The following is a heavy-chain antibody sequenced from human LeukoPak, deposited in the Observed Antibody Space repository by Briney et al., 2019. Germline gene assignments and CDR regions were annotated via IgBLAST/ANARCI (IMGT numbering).Heavy chain of an antibody. D-gene: IGHD2-2*01. Sequence: QPGGSLRLSCAASGFTFSSYAMHWVRQAPGKGLEWVAVISYDGSNKYYADSVKGRFTISRDSSENTLHLQMNSLRVDDTAVYYCAKEGEDLVVVPVAMRAFDVWGQGTVVTVSS. CDR2: ISYDGSNK. CDR3: AKEGEDLVVVPVAMRAFDV. J-gene: IGHJ3*01. CDR1: GFTFSSYA. V-gene: IGHV3-30-3*01.